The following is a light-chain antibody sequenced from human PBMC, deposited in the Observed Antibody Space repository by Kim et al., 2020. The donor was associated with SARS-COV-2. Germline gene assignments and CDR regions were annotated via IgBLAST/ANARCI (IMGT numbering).Light chain of an antibody. CDR3: QQYNDWPSIT. CDR2: AAS. Sequence: SPEEPATLFCRASQTVVNNLAWYQQKVGQAPRLLIYAASTRANGIADRFSGSGSGTDFTLTISSLQSEDSAIYYCQQYNDWPSITFGRGTRLEIK. J-gene: IGKJ5*01. V-gene: IGKV3-15*01. CDR1: QTVVNN.